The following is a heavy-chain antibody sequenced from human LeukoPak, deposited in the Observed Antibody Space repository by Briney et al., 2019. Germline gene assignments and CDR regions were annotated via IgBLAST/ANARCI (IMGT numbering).Heavy chain of an antibody. CDR3: ARAVQPY. V-gene: IGHV3-30-3*01. D-gene: IGHD6-6*01. CDR2: ISYDGSNK. J-gene: IGHJ4*02. CDR1: GFTFSSYA. Sequence: GGSLRLSCAASGFTFSSYAMHGVRQAPGKGLEWVAVISYDGSNKYYADSVKGRFTISRDNSKNTLYLQMNSLRAEDTAVYYCARAVQPYWGQGTLVTVSS.